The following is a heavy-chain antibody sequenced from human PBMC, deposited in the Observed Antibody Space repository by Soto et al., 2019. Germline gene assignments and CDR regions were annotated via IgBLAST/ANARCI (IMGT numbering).Heavy chain of an antibody. CDR1: GGSISSSNW. V-gene: IGHV4-4*02. D-gene: IGHD2-15*01. J-gene: IGHJ6*02. Sequence: PSETLSLTCAVSGGSISSSNWWSWVRQPPGKGLEWIGEIYHSGSTNYNPSLKSRVTISVDKSKNQFSLKLSSVTAADTAVYYCARAGSGYCSGGSCYSGLHGMDVWGQGTTVTVSS. CDR3: ARAGSGYCSGGSCYSGLHGMDV. CDR2: IYHSGST.